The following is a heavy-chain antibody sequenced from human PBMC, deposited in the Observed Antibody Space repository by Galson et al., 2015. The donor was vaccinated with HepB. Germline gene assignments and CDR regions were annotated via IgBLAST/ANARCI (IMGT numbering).Heavy chain of an antibody. J-gene: IGHJ5*02. V-gene: IGHV3-23*01. CDR3: AKSWSVRGDNPYNWFDP. Sequence: SLRLSCAASGFTFSSYAMSWVRQAPGKGLEWVSTISGSGDNTYNADSVKGRFTISRDNSKNTLYLQMNSLRAEDTAVYYCAKSWSVRGDNPYNWFDPWGQGTLVTVSS. D-gene: IGHD3-10*01. CDR2: ISGSGDNT. CDR1: GFTFSSYA.